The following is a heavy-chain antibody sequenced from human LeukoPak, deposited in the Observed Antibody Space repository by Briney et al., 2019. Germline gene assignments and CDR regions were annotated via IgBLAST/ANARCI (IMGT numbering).Heavy chain of an antibody. Sequence: GASVKVSCKASGYSFTNYDINWVRQATGQGLECMGWLNPNTGNTGYAQKFQGRVTITRNTSISTAYLELSSLRSEDTAIYYCARMYYYDNSGDDNWFDPWGQGTLVTVSS. CDR3: ARMYYYDNSGDDNWFDP. CDR2: LNPNTGNT. D-gene: IGHD3-22*01. V-gene: IGHV1-8*03. J-gene: IGHJ5*02. CDR1: GYSFTNYD.